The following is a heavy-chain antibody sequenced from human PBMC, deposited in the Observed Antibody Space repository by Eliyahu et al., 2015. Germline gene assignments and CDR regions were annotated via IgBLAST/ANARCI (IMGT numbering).Heavy chain of an antibody. V-gene: IGHV1-18*01. J-gene: IGHJ5*02. CDR2: ISAYNGNT. CDR3: ARDQMAGTPRPGRTLAA. D-gene: IGHD6-19*01. CDR1: GXTFSXXX. Sequence: QVQLVQSGAEVEKPGASVXVSCXASGXTFSXXXXSXVRQAPGQGLEWMGWISAYNGNTYYARNFQGRVTMTTETSTGTAYMELRGLRSADTAVYYCARDQMAGTPRPGRTLAAWGQGTLVTVSS.